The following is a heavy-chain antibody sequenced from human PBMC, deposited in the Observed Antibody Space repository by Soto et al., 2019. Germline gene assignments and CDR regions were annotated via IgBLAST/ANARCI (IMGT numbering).Heavy chain of an antibody. Sequence: GASVKVSCKASGGTFSRYGINWVRQAPGQGLEWMGGIIPVLGSPNYAQKFQGRLTITADESTSTAYMELSSLRSEDAAMYFCARGTYYYDSSVYFLPMAYYYYGMDVWGQGTTVTVS. J-gene: IGHJ6*02. CDR3: ARGTYYYDSSVYFLPMAYYYYGMDV. D-gene: IGHD3-22*01. CDR2: IIPVLGSP. V-gene: IGHV1-69*13. CDR1: GGTFSRYG.